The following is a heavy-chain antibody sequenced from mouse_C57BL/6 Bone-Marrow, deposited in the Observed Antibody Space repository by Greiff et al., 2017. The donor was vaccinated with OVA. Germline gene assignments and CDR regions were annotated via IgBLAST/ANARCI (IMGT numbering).Heavy chain of an antibody. J-gene: IGHJ3*01. V-gene: IGHV1-54*01. D-gene: IGHD1-1*01. CDR3: AATKAY. Sequence: QVQLKQSGAELVRPGTSVTVSCKASGYAFTNYLIEWVKQRPGQGLEWIGVINPGSGGTNYNEKFKGKATLTADKSSSTAYMQLSSLTSEDSAVYFCAATKAYWGQGTLVTVSA. CDR2: INPGSGGT. CDR1: GYAFTNYL.